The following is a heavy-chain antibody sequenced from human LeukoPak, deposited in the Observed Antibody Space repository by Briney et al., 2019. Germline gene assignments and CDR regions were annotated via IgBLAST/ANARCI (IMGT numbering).Heavy chain of an antibody. J-gene: IGHJ4*02. CDR3: AKDVRYGDYFDY. CDR1: GFTFSSYA. Sequence: GGSLRLSCAASGFTFSSYAMSWVRQAPGKGLEGVSAISGSGGSTYYADSVKGRFTISRDNSKNTLYLQMNSLRAEDTAVYYCAKDVRYGDYFDYWGQGTLVTVSS. CDR2: ISGSGGST. D-gene: IGHD4-17*01. V-gene: IGHV3-23*01.